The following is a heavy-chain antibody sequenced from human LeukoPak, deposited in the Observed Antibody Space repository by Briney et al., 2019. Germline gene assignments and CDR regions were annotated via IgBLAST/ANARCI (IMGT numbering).Heavy chain of an antibody. CDR1: GGTFSSYA. J-gene: IGHJ4*02. V-gene: IGHV1-69*04. CDR3: ARESSGDTPFDY. D-gene: IGHD5-18*01. CDR2: IIPILGIA. Sequence: ASVKVSCKASGGTFSSYAISWVRQAPGQGLEWMGRIIPILGIANYAQKLQGRVTITADKSTSTAYMELSSLRSEDTAVYYCARESSGDTPFDYWGQGTLVTVSS.